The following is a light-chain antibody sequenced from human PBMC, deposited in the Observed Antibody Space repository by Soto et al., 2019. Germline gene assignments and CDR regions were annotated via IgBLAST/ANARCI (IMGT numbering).Light chain of an antibody. CDR3: QQYNNWPPIT. CDR1: QSVSSN. CDR2: GAS. J-gene: IGKJ3*01. Sequence: EIVMTQSPATLSVSPGERATLSCRASQSVSSNLAWYQQKPGQAPRLLIYGASTRATGVPARFSGSGSGTAFTLTISSLQSEDFAVYYCQQYNNWPPITFGPGTKVDIK. V-gene: IGKV3-15*01.